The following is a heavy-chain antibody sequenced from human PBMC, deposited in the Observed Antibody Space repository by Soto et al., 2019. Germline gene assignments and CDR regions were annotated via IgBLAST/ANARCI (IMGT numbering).Heavy chain of an antibody. CDR1: GFTFSNHW. J-gene: IGHJ4*02. CDR3: ARGYSSGPDY. V-gene: IGHV3-74*01. CDR2: INSDGSTT. D-gene: IGHD6-19*01. Sequence: EVQLVEAGGGLVQPGGSLRLSCAASGFTFSNHWMHWVRQAPGKGLVWVSRINSDGSTTTYADSVKGRFTISRHNAKNTLYLQLNSLRAEDTALYYCARGYSSGPDYWGQATLVTVSS.